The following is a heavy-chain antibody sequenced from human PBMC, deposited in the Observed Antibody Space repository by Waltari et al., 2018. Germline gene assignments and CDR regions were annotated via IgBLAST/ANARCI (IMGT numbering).Heavy chain of an antibody. CDR2: VSAYKGTT. Sequence: QVQLVQSGAEVKKPGASVKVSCKASGYTFTSYGISWVRQAPGQGLEWMGWVSAYKGTTNYAQKLQGRVTMTTDTSTSTAYMELRSLRSDDTAVYYCARDGLGHYDYVWGSYRPLDYWGQGTLVTVSS. D-gene: IGHD3-16*02. J-gene: IGHJ4*02. CDR3: ARDGLGHYDYVWGSYRPLDY. V-gene: IGHV1-18*01. CDR1: GYTFTSYG.